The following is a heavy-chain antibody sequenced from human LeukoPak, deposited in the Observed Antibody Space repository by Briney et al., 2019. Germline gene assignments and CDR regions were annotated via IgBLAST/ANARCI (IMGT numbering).Heavy chain of an antibody. CDR2: IHSNGGA. J-gene: IGHJ5*02. CDR1: GGSISNYY. V-gene: IGHV4-59*01. D-gene: IGHD3-10*01. CDR3: ASSNLGSLGQFDP. Sequence: SETLSLTCTVAGGSISNYYWNWIRQPPGKGLEWIGFIHSNGGANYNASLNSRATISRDTSRGQVSLKLTSVTAADTAVYYCASSNLGSLGQFDPWGQGTLVTVSS.